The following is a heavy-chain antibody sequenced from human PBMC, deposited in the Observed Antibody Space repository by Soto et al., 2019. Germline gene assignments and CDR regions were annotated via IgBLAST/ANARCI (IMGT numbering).Heavy chain of an antibody. V-gene: IGHV3-72*01. CDR3: ATDRSWTYEY. CDR1: GVTSQDYF. CDR2: VRNKARSYTT. J-gene: IGHJ4*02. Sequence: EVQLVQSGGGLVQPGGSLRLSCVASGVTSQDYFMDWVRQAPGKGLEWVGRVRNKARSYTTDYAASVKGRFTISRDDSKNSVFLQMNSLRPEDTAVYYCATDRSWTYEYWGQGTLVHVSS. D-gene: IGHD3-10*01.